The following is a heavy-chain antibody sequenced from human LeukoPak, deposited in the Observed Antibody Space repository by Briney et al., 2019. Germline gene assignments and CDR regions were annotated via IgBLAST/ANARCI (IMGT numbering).Heavy chain of an antibody. D-gene: IGHD3-22*01. V-gene: IGHV3-20*04. CDR2: INWNGDSR. J-gene: IGHJ5*02. Sequence: GGSLSLSCTASGFKFDDYGMTWVRHAPGKVLEWVSGINWNGDSRGYAHSVRGRFTIYRDNSKNSLYLQMNSLRVEDTAFYYCARDDLLHRNWFEPWGQRALVTVSS. CDR3: ARDDLLHRNWFEP. CDR1: GFKFDDYG.